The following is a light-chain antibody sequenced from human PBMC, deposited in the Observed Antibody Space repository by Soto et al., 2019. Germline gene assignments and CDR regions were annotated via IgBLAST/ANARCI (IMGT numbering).Light chain of an antibody. Sequence: QSALTQPRSVSGSPGQSVTISCTGTSGDVGGYNFVSWYQQHPGKAPTLMIFDVSQRPSGVPDRFSGSKSGNTASLTISGLQAEDEADYYCSSYVSSTTFVVFGGGTKLTVL. V-gene: IGLV2-11*01. CDR2: DVS. CDR3: SSYVSSTTFVV. CDR1: SGDVGGYNF. J-gene: IGLJ2*01.